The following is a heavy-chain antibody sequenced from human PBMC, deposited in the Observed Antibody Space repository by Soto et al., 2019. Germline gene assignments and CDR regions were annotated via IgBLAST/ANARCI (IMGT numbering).Heavy chain of an antibody. CDR3: AKHSTSSDAFDI. CDR2: IIPIFGTA. CDR1: GGTFSSYA. Sequence: SVKVSCKASGGTFSSYAINWVRQAPGQGLEWMGGIIPIFGTANYAQNFQGSVTITADESTTTAYMALSSLRSEDTAVYYCAKHSTSSDAFDIWGQGTMVTVSS. D-gene: IGHD6-6*01. J-gene: IGHJ3*02. V-gene: IGHV1-69*13.